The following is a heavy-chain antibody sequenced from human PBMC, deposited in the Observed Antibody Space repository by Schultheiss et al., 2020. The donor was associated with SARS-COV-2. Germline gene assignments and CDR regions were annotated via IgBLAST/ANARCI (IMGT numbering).Heavy chain of an antibody. CDR3: ARESGWAAAGRGWFDP. D-gene: IGHD6-13*01. CDR1: GYTFTGYY. CDR2: FDPEDGET. Sequence: ASVKVSCKASGYTFTGYYMHWVRQAPGQGLEWMGGFDPEDGETIYAQKFQGRVTMTRDTSISTAYMELSRLRSDDTAVYYCARESGWAAAGRGWFDPWGQGTLVTVSS. V-gene: IGHV1-2*02. J-gene: IGHJ5*02.